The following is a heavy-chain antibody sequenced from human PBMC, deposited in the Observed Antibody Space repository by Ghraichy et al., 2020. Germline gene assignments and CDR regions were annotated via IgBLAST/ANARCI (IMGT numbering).Heavy chain of an antibody. V-gene: IGHV4-31*03. D-gene: IGHD6-19*01. J-gene: IGHJ4*02. CDR1: GGSISSGGYY. CDR2: IYYSGST. CDR3: ARAVTVAGTAGGYYFDY. Sequence: SETLSLTCTVSGGSISSGGYYWSWIRQHPRKGLEWIGYIYYSGSTYYNPSLKSRVTISVDTSKNQFSLKLSSVTAADTAVYYCARAVTVAGTAGGYYFDYWGQGTLVTVSS.